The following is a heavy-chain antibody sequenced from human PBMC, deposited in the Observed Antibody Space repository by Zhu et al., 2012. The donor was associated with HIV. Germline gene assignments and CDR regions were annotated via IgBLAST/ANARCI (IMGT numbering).Heavy chain of an antibody. CDR3: VRHSSGDTCRGLCTFDI. D-gene: IGHD2-15*01. V-gene: IGHV4-39*01. CDR2: IHSTGST. J-gene: IGHJ3*02. CDR1: GGSISSDSNY. Sequence: QVHLQESGPGLVKPSETLSLTCTVSGGSISSDSNYWGWIRQPPGKGLEWIGTIHSTGSTYYNPSLKSRLTIVVDTSKNQFSLTLSSVTAADTAVYYCVRHSSGDTCRGLCTFDIWGQGTMVAVSS.